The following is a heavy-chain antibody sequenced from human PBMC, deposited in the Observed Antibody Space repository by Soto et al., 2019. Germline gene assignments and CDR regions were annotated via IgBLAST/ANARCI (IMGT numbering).Heavy chain of an antibody. J-gene: IGHJ5*02. CDR1: GDSLSGYA. Sequence: SETLSLTCDVHGDSLSGYAWSWICQPPGKGLAWIGEITFRGVTNYHPSLKSRVSMSVDTSKNRISLNVSSVTAADTALYFCARKLEASVRHVEWFSYKWFDPWGPGTLVTVSS. V-gene: IGHV4-34*01. D-gene: IGHD3-9*01. CDR2: ITFRGVT. CDR3: ARKLEASVRHVEWFSYKWFDP.